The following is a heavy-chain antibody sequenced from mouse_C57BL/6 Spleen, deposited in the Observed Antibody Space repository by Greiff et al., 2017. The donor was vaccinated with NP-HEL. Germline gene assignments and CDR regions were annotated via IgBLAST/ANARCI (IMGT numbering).Heavy chain of an antibody. CDR2: INPYNGGT. V-gene: IGHV1-19*01. Sequence: EVQLQQSGPVLVKPGASVKMSCKASGYTFTDYYMNWVKQSHGKSLEWIGVINPYNGGTSYNQKFKGKATLTVDKSSSTAYMELNSLTSEDSAVYYCARSFDGYRYYAMDYWGQGTSVTVSS. CDR3: ARSFDGYRYYAMDY. CDR1: GYTFTDYY. J-gene: IGHJ4*01. D-gene: IGHD2-3*01.